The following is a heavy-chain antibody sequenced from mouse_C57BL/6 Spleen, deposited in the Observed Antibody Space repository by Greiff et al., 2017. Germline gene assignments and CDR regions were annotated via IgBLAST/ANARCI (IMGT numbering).Heavy chain of an antibody. Sequence: VQLQQSGPELVKPGASVKISCKASGYSFTSYYIHWVKQRPGQGLAWIGWIYPGSGNTKYNEKFKGKAPLTADTSSSAASMQLSILTSEDSAVYYCARSNYDGSTYYAMDDWGQGTSVTVSS. J-gene: IGHJ4*01. V-gene: IGHV1-66*01. CDR2: IYPGSGNT. D-gene: IGHD1-1*01. CDR1: GYSFTSYY. CDR3: ARSNYDGSTYYAMDD.